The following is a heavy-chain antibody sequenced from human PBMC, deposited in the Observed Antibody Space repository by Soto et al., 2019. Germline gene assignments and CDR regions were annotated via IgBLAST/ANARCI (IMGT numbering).Heavy chain of an antibody. D-gene: IGHD6-19*01. Sequence: GGSLRLSCAASGFTFSSYGMHWVRQAPGKGLEWVSVISYDGSNKYYADSVKGRFTISRDNSKNTLYLQMNSLRAEDTAEYYCAKDRGIAVAGSDYWGQGTLVTVSS. CDR3: AKDRGIAVAGSDY. V-gene: IGHV3-30*18. CDR2: ISYDGSNK. CDR1: GFTFSSYG. J-gene: IGHJ4*02.